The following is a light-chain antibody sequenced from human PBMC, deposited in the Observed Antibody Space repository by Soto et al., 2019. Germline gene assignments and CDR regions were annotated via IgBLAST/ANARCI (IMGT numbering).Light chain of an antibody. J-gene: IGKJ1*01. CDR1: ESISSN. Sequence: EIVMTQSPATLSVSPGERATLSCRASESISSNLAWYQQRPGQAPRLIIYGASTRATGMPGRFSGSGSGTEFTLTISSLQSEDFAVYYCQPYNNWPRTFGQGTKVEIK. CDR3: QPYNNWPRT. V-gene: IGKV3-15*01. CDR2: GAS.